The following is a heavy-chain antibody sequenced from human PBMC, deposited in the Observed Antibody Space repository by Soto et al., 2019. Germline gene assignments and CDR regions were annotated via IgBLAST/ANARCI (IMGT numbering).Heavy chain of an antibody. D-gene: IGHD7-27*01. CDR2: IIPIFSKT. V-gene: IGHV1-69*01. CDR1: GGTFSTSS. CDR3: SRDVVRSTGGDS. J-gene: IGHJ4*02. Sequence: QVQLVQSGAEVKEPGTSVKVSCKASGGTFSTSSFVWVRQGPGQGLEWMGGIIPIFSKTNVAQKFQGRVTFNADESTRTAYMELSSLRSEDTALYYCSRDVVRSTGGDSGGQGTLVTVSS.